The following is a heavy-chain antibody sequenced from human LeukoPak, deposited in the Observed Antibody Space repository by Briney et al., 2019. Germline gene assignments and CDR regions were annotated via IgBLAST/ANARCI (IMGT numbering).Heavy chain of an antibody. CDR2: INHSGST. V-gene: IGHV4-34*01. Sequence: PSETPSLTCAVYGGSFSGYYWSWIRQPPGKGLEWIGEINHSGSTNYNPSLKSRVTISVDTSKNQFSLKLSSVTAADTAVYYCARGRIVGATVFDYWGQGTLVTVSS. J-gene: IGHJ4*02. CDR1: GGSFSGYY. CDR3: ARGRIVGATVFDY. D-gene: IGHD1-26*01.